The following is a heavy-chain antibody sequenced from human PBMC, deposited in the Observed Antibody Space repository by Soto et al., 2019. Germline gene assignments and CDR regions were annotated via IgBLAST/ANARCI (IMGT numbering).Heavy chain of an antibody. J-gene: IGHJ4*02. V-gene: IGHV1-2*04. Sequence: QVQLVQSGAEVKKPGASVKVSCKASGYTFTGXXXXXXXXXXXQGLEWMGWINPNSGGTNLAQKFQGWVTMTRDTXXXXXXXXXXXXXXXXXXMXXCXXXXXXIVASIGEFDYWGQGTLVTVSS. D-gene: IGHD5-12*01. CDR1: GYTFTGXX. CDR2: INPNSGGT. CDR3: XXXXXXIVASIGEFDY.